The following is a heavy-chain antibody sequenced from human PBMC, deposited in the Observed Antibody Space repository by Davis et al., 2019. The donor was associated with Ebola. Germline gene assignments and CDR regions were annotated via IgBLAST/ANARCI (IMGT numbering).Heavy chain of an antibody. D-gene: IGHD4-11*01. CDR1: GFTVSSNY. CDR2: IYSGGST. CDR3: ARDSPGIDYSYGMDV. V-gene: IGHV3-53*01. J-gene: IGHJ6*02. Sequence: GESLKISCAAPGFTVSSNYMSWVRQAPGKGLEWVSVIYSGGSTYYADSVKGRFTISRDNSKNTLYLQMNSLRAEDTAVYYCARDSPGIDYSYGMDVWGQGTTVTVSS.